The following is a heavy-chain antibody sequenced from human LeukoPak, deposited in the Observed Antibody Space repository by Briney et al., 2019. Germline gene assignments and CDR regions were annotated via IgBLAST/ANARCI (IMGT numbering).Heavy chain of an antibody. CDR2: ISSSGSYI. Sequence: GGSLRLSCAASGFTFSAYSMNWVRQAPGKGLEWVSSISSSGSYIYYADSVKGRFIISRDNAKNSLYMQMYSLRAEDTAVYYCARWHQLALDYWGQGTLVTVSS. J-gene: IGHJ4*02. D-gene: IGHD6-13*01. V-gene: IGHV3-21*01. CDR1: GFTFSAYS. CDR3: ARWHQLALDY.